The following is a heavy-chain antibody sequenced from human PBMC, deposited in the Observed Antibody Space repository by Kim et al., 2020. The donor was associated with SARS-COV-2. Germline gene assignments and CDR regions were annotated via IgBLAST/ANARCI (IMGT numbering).Heavy chain of an antibody. Sequence: GGSLRLSCTASGFTFSRYAMHWVRQAPGKGLDWLAAISYDGSNKYYAYSVKGRFTISRDNSKNTFYLQMNSLRAEDTAVYYCAREHRDYSDSSGYYRAGDYWGQGTLVTVSS. CDR3: AREHRDYSDSSGYYRAGDY. V-gene: IGHV3-30-3*01. CDR2: ISYDGSNK. D-gene: IGHD3-22*01. J-gene: IGHJ4*02. CDR1: GFTFSRYA.